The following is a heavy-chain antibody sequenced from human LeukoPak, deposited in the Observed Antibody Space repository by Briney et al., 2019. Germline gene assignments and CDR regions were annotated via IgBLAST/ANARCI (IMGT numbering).Heavy chain of an antibody. CDR2: INHSGST. V-gene: IGHV4-34*01. Sequence: PSETLSLTCAVYGGSFSGYYWSWIRQPPGKGLEWIGEINHSGSTNYNPSPKSRVTISVGPTKNQFSLKVSSVTAADTAVYYCARGRYSGSYPLGYYYYYMDVWGKGTTVTVSS. J-gene: IGHJ6*03. CDR1: GGSFSGYY. CDR3: ARGRYSGSYPLGYYYYYMDV. D-gene: IGHD1-26*01.